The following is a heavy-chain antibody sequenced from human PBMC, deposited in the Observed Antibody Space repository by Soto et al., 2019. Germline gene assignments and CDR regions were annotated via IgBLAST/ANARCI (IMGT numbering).Heavy chain of an antibody. Sequence: LQTPGKGLEWVSSISYDGNYKYYADSVKGRFTISRDNSKNTLYLQMNSLRTEDTAVYYCAIVRVMGGIGLSRSVMAVWGNGTTVIV. J-gene: IGHJ6*03. V-gene: IGHV3-30-3*01. CDR3: AIVRVMGGIGLSRSVMAV. CDR2: ISYDGNYK. D-gene: IGHD2-15*01.